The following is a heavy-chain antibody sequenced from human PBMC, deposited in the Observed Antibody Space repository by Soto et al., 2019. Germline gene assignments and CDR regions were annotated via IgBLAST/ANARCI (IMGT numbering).Heavy chain of an antibody. CDR2: IIPIFGRA. CDR1: GGTFSSYA. D-gene: IGHD5-18*01. J-gene: IGHJ4*02. V-gene: IGHV1-69*12. CDR3: ASRGYSYGSGGGFDY. Sequence: QVQLVQSGAEVKKPGSSVKVSCKASGGTFSSYAISWVRQAPGQGLEWMGGIIPIFGRANYAQKFQGRVRIAADESTSPAYMELSSRRSEDTAVYYCASRGYSYGSGGGFDYWGQGTLVTVSS.